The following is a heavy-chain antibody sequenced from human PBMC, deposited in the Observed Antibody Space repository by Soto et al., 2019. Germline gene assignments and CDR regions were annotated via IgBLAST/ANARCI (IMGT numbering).Heavy chain of an antibody. D-gene: IGHD3-16*02. V-gene: IGHV2-5*02. Sequence: QITLKESGPTLVKPTQTLTLTCTFSGFSLSTSGVGVGWIRQPPGKALEWLALIYWDDDKRYSPSLKSRLTITKDASKNQVVLTMTNMDPVDTATYYCAHRRYDYIWGSYRHGPNWFDPWGHGTLVTVSS. J-gene: IGHJ5*02. CDR2: IYWDDDK. CDR1: GFSLSTSGVG. CDR3: AHRRYDYIWGSYRHGPNWFDP.